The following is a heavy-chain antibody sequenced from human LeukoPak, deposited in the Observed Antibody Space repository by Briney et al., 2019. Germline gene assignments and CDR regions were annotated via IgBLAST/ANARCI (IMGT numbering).Heavy chain of an antibody. J-gene: IGHJ4*02. V-gene: IGHV4-61*08. CDR3: ARWAAVAGTGGIDY. D-gene: IGHD6-19*01. CDR2: IYYSGST. Sequence: SETLSLTCTVSGGSISSGGYYWSWIRQPPGKGLEWIGYIYYSGSTNYNPSLKSRVTISVDTSKNQFSLKLSSVTAADTAVYYCARWAAVAGTGGIDYWGQGALVTVSS. CDR1: GGSISSGGYY.